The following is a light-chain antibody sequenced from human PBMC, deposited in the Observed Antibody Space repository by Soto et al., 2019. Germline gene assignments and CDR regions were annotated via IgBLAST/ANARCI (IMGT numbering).Light chain of an antibody. CDR2: DVS. CDR1: SSDVGGYNY. V-gene: IGLV2-14*01. CDR3: SSYTISSTYV. Sequence: QSVLTQPASVSGSPGQSIAISCTGTSSDVGGYNYVSWYQQHPGKAPKLLINDVSNRPSGVPSRFSGSKSGNTASLTISGLQAEDEADYYCSSYTISSTYVFGTGTKVTV. J-gene: IGLJ1*01.